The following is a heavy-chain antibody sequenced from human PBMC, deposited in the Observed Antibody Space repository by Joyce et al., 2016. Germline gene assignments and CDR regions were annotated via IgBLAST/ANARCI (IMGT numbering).Heavy chain of an antibody. CDR1: GFSFRDFG. CDR2: IFYDEINP. J-gene: IGHJ4*02. D-gene: IGHD3-3*01. Sequence: QLVESGGGVVQPGRSLRLSCAASGFSFRDFGMHWVRQSPGKGLEWLVSIFYDEINPFYADAVKSRFTISRNNSKNTLYLQMDSLGVDDTAIYYCARDRPQLRYLEGLGLWGQGTPVTVSS. V-gene: IGHV3-33*01. CDR3: ARDRPQLRYLEGLGL.